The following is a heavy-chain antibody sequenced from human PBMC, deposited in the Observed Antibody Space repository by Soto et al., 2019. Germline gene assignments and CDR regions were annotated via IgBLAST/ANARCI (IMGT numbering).Heavy chain of an antibody. J-gene: IGHJ4*02. CDR1: TDSSSITNSY. CDR2: SSYNGGT. D-gene: IGHD3-10*01. V-gene: IGHV4-39*01. Sequence: SETLSLTCTVSTDSSSITNSYWGWIRQPPGKGLQWIGSSSYNGGTFYNPSLKGRVVISFDTSKKQSSLQVTSVTAADTAVYFCARHRIEVVWRGFDFWGQGSPVTVSS. CDR3: ARHRIEVVWRGFDF.